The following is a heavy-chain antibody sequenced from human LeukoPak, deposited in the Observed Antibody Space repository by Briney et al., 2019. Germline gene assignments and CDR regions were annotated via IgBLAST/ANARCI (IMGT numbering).Heavy chain of an antibody. V-gene: IGHV3-23*01. Sequence: PGGSLRLSCAASGFTFSSYAMSWVRQAPGKGLEWVSTISDSSGSTYYADSVKGRFTISRDNAKNSLYLQMNSLRAEDTAVYYCARENGFGGRGYSGPRAYYFDYWGQGTLVTVSS. CDR2: ISDSSGST. CDR1: GFTFSSYA. D-gene: IGHD5-12*01. CDR3: ARENGFGGRGYSGPRAYYFDY. J-gene: IGHJ4*02.